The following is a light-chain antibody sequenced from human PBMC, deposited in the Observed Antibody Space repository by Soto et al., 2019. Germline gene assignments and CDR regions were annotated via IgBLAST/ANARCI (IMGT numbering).Light chain of an antibody. V-gene: IGKV3-20*01. CDR2: GAS. CDR3: QQYGSSGT. Sequence: IVFTQSPVTLSLPPVDMATLSFMASQSVSNNYLAWYQQKPGQAPRLLIYGASNRATGIPDRFSGSGSGTDFTLTISRLEPEDFAVYYCQQYGSSGTFGQGTKVDIK. J-gene: IGKJ1*01. CDR1: QSVSNNY.